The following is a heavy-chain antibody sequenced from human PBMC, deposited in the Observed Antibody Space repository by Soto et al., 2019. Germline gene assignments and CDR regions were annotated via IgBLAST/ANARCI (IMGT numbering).Heavy chain of an antibody. Sequence: SETLSLTCTVSGDSISASSWSWVRQPPGKGLEWIGNIHYNGNTKYNPSLKSRVTISVDTSKNQFSLKLSSVTAADTAVYYCAREIAVAAIDAFDIWGQGTMVTVSS. V-gene: IGHV4-59*12. D-gene: IGHD6-19*01. J-gene: IGHJ3*02. CDR3: AREIAVAAIDAFDI. CDR1: GDSISASS. CDR2: IHYNGNT.